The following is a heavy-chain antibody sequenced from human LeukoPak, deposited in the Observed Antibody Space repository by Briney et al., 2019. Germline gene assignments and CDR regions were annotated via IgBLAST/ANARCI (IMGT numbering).Heavy chain of an antibody. CDR1: GGSISSHD. CDR2: IYYSGST. Sequence: PSETLSLTCTVTGGSISSHDWSWVRQPPGKGQERIGYIYYSGSTNYNPSLKSRVTISVDTSKNQFSLKLSSVTAADTAVYYCARDANDYYYYMDVWGKGTTVTVSS. V-gene: IGHV4-59*11. J-gene: IGHJ6*03. CDR3: ARDANDYYYYMDV.